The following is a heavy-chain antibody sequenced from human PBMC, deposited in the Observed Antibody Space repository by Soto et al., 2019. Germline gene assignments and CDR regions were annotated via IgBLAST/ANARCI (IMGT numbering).Heavy chain of an antibody. CDR3: ATDAPGSGWQSYY. CDR1: GFTFSIYA. Sequence: EVQLLESGGGLVQPGGSLRLSCAASGFTFSIYAMSWVRQAPGKGLEWVSTIIGNGGTSYADFVGGRFTISRDNSKNTLYLQINSLRAEDTAVYYCATDAPGSGWQSYYWGQGTLVTVSS. J-gene: IGHJ4*02. CDR2: IIGNGGT. D-gene: IGHD3-22*01. V-gene: IGHV3-23*01.